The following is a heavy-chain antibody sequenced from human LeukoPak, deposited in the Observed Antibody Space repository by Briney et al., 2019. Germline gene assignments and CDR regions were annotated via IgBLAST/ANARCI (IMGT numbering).Heavy chain of an antibody. V-gene: IGHV3-66*01. CDR2: IYSGGST. J-gene: IGHJ4*02. Sequence: GGSLRLSCAASGFTFSSYSMNWVRQAPGKGLEWVSVIYSGGSTYYADSVKGRFTISRDNSKNTLYLQMNSLRAEDTAVYYCARSYDSYFDYWGQGTLVTVSS. CDR3: ARSYDSYFDY. D-gene: IGHD5-12*01. CDR1: GFTFSSYS.